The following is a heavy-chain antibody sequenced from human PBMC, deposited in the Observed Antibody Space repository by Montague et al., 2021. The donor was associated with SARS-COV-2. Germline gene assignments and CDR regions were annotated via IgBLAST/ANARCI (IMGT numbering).Heavy chain of an antibody. CDR3: ARRGLGYCSGGSCPNAFDI. J-gene: IGHJ3*02. D-gene: IGHD2-15*01. CDR1: GGSISSYY. V-gene: IGHV4-59*01. Sequence: SETLSLTCTVSGGSISSYYWSWIRQPPGKGLEWNGYVYYSGSTNYNPSLKSRVTISVDTSKNQFSLKLSSVTAADTAVYYCARRGLGYCSGGSCPNAFDIWGQGTMVTVSS. CDR2: VYYSGST.